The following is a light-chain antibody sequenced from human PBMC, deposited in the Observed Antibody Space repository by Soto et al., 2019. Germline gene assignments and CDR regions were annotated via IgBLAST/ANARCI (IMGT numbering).Light chain of an antibody. J-gene: IGKJ4*01. Sequence: EIVWTQSPGTLSLSPGGRATLSCGASQTVSANYLAWYQQKPGQAPRLLIYGASSRATGIPDRFSGSGSGTDFTLTISRLEPEDFAVYYCQQYGGLPVTFGGGTQVEIK. V-gene: IGKV3-20*01. CDR2: GAS. CDR3: QQYGGLPVT. CDR1: QTVSANY.